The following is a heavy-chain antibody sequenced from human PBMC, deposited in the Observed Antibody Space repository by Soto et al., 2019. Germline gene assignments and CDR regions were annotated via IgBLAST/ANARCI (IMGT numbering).Heavy chain of an antibody. D-gene: IGHD3-16*02. J-gene: IGHJ4*02. CDR2: TYYRSKWYN. CDR3: ARGGYYDYIWGSYRYTLSYFDY. V-gene: IGHV6-1*01. CDR1: GDSVSSNSAA. Sequence: PSQTLSLTCAISGDSVSSNSAAWNWIRQSPSRGLEWLGRTYYRSKWYNDYAVSVKSRITINPDTSKNQFSLQLNSVTPEDTAVYYCARGGYYDYIWGSYRYTLSYFDYWGQGTLVTVSS.